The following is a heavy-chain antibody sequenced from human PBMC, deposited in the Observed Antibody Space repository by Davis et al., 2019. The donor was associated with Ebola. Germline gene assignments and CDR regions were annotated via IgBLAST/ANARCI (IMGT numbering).Heavy chain of an antibody. J-gene: IGHJ4*02. D-gene: IGHD2-2*01. CDR3: ARDGTYYIGHCVSTSCFGVDY. CDR1: GHMFTNYG. CDR2: ISGYNGNT. Sequence: AASVTVSCKASGHMFTNYGISWVRQAPGQGLEWMGWISGYNGNTDYAQTVQGRVSMTTDTSTSTAYMELRSLRSDDTAVYYCARDGTYYIGHCVSTSCFGVDYWGQGTLVTVSS. V-gene: IGHV1-18*04.